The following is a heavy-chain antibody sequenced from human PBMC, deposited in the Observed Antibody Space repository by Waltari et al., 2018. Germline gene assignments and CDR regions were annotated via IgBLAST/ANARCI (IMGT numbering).Heavy chain of an antibody. CDR1: GYSICSGYY. CDR2: SYHSGST. CDR3: ARAATNIYYYYMDV. V-gene: IGHV4-38-2*01. J-gene: IGHJ6*03. D-gene: IGHD2-8*01. Sequence: QVQLQESCPGLVKPSAPLSLTCAVSGYSICSGYYWGSIPQPQGKGLEWIGGSYHSGSTYYNPSVKSRVTISVDTSKNQFSLKLSSVTAADTAVYYCARAATNIYYYYMDVWGKGTTVTVSS.